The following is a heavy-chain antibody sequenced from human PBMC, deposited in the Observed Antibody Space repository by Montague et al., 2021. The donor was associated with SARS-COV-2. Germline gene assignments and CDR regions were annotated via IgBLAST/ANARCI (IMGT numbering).Heavy chain of an antibody. D-gene: IGHD4-11*01. J-gene: IGHJ6*02. CDR3: AVTSNDYYYYGMDV. CDR2: IYHSGST. V-gene: IGHV4-38-2*02. CDR1: GYSISSGYY. Sequence: SETLSLTCTVSGYSISSGYYWGWIRQPPGKGLEWIGSIYHSGSTYYNPSLKSRVTISVDTSENQFSLKLSSVTAADTAVYYCAVTSNDYYYYGMDVWGQGTTVTVSS.